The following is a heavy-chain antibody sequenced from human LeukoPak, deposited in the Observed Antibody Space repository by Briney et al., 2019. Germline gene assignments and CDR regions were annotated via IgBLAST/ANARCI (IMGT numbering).Heavy chain of an antibody. CDR1: GFTFDDYG. V-gene: IGHV3-20*04. CDR3: AKDERGLWFGELGDLFGAFDI. Sequence: AGGSLRLSCAASGFTFDDYGMSWVRQAPGKGLEWVSGINWNGGSTGYADSVKGRFTISRDNAKNSLYLQMNSLRAEDTALYYCAKDERGLWFGELGDLFGAFDIWGQGTMVTVSS. J-gene: IGHJ3*02. D-gene: IGHD3-10*01. CDR2: INWNGGST.